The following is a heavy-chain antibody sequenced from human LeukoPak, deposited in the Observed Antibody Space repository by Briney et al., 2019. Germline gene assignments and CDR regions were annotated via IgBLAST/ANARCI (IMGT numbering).Heavy chain of an antibody. CDR3: ARGLQQFDY. Sequence: QPGESLRLSCAASKFTVSTYGMTWVRQAPGRGLEWVSGISGGGINTYYADSVKGRFTISRDNSKGTLYLQMNSPRVEDTAVYYCARGLQQFDYWGQGTLVTVSS. J-gene: IGHJ4*02. CDR1: KFTVSTYG. V-gene: IGHV3-23*01. D-gene: IGHD5-18*01. CDR2: ISGGGINT.